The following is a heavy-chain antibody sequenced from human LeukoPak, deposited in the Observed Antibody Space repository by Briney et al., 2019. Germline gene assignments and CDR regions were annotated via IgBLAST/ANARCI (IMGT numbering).Heavy chain of an antibody. CDR3: ARDSLLLWFGELSGAFDI. CDR2: ISGSGGDT. CDR1: GFSYRSYA. D-gene: IGHD3-10*01. Sequence: GGSLRLSCAASGFSYRSYAMHWVRQAPGKGLEWVSAISGSGGDTYYPDSVKGRFTISRDNSKNTLYLQMKSLRVEDTAVYYCARDSLLLWFGELSGAFDIWGQGTMVTVSS. J-gene: IGHJ3*02. V-gene: IGHV3-23*01.